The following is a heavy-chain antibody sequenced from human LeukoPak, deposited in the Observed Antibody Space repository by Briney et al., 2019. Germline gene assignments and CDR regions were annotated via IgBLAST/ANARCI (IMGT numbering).Heavy chain of an antibody. CDR3: ARQTGSGLFILP. D-gene: IGHD3/OR15-3a*01. Sequence: SETLSLTCTVSGVSINSSNSYWGWIRQPPGKGLEWIGSIYYSGNTYYNASLKSQVSISIDTSKNQFSLRLTSVTAADTAVYYCARQTGSGLFILPGGQGTLVTVSS. V-gene: IGHV4-39*01. CDR1: GVSINSSNSY. CDR2: IYYSGNT. J-gene: IGHJ4*02.